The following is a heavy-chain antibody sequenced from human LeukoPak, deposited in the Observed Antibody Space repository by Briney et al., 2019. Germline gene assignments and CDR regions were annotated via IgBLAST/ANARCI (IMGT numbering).Heavy chain of an antibody. CDR2: IIPIFGTA. CDR1: GGTFSSYA. CDR3: ARGMKQLVGDAFDI. J-gene: IGHJ3*02. V-gene: IGHV1-69*05. Sequence: SVKVSCEASGGTFSSYAISWVRQAPGQGLEWMGGIIPIFGTANYAQKFQGRVTITTDESTSTAYMELSSLRSEDTAVYYCARGMKQLVGDAFDIWGQGTMVTVSS. D-gene: IGHD6-6*01.